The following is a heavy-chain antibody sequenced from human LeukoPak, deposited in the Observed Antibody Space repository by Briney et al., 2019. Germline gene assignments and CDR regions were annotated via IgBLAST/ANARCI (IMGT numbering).Heavy chain of an antibody. J-gene: IGHJ4*02. V-gene: IGHV3-7*01. D-gene: IGHD3-3*01. Sequence: GGSLTLSCAASGFSFSNSYMTWVRQAPGKGLEWVATIKEDGTNKYYVDSVRGRFTISRDNAKNSLYLQMNSLRVEDTAVYYCASQRFLDYWGQGTLVTVSS. CDR3: ASQRFLDY. CDR1: GFSFSNSY. CDR2: IKEDGTNK.